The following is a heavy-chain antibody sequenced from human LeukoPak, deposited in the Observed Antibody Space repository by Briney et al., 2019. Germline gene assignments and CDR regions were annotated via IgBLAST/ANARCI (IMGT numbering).Heavy chain of an antibody. V-gene: IGHV3-21*01. CDR2: ISSSSSYI. J-gene: IGHJ6*04. Sequence: PGGSLRLSCAASGFTFSSYSMNWVRHAPGKGLELVSSISSSSSYIYYADSVKGRFTISRDNATNSLYLQMNSLRAEDTSVYYCAELGITMIGGVWGKGTTVTISS. CDR1: GFTFSSYS. D-gene: IGHD3-10*02. CDR3: AELGITMIGGV.